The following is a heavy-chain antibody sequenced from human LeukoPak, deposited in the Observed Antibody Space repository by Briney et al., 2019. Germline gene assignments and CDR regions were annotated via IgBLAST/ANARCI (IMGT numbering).Heavy chain of an antibody. V-gene: IGHV4-28*05. Sequence: SDALSLTCAVSGDSISRSDWWAWIRQPPGKGLEWLGNIYYSGRIYHNPSLQSRVIMSVDSSKSQFSLRLDSVTAADTAVYYCAKTRSGTYYGDSFDVWGQGKLVIVSS. CDR1: GDSISRSDW. CDR2: IYYSGRI. D-gene: IGHD1-26*01. J-gene: IGHJ3*01. CDR3: AKTRSGTYYGDSFDV.